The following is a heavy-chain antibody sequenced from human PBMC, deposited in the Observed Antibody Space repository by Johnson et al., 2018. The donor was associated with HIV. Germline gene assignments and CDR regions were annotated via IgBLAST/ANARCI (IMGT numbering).Heavy chain of an antibody. CDR3: ARAPQKYNWSYMIAFDI. D-gene: IGHD1-7*01. CDR1: GFSVSSNF. CDR2: IGTAGDT. Sequence: VQLVESGGGVVQPGGSLRLSCAAHGFSVSSNFMSWVRQAPGKGLEWVSAIGTAGDTYYPGSVKGRFTISRDNSKNTLYLQVNSLRAEDTAVYCCARAPQKYNWSYMIAFDIWGQGTMVTVSP. J-gene: IGHJ3*02. V-gene: IGHV3-66*01.